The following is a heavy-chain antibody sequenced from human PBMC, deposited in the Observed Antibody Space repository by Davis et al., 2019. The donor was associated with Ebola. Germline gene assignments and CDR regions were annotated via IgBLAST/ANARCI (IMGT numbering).Heavy chain of an antibody. CDR1: GFPFSNSD. J-gene: IGHJ4*02. CDR3: VRAPNDMITSY. Sequence: GESLKISCAASGFPFSNSDMNWVHQAPGKGLEWVSGVSWNGSRTHYADSVKGRFIISRDNSRNTLYLQTNSLRAEDTAVYYCVRAPNDMITSYWGQGTLVTVSS. V-gene: IGHV3-35*01. CDR2: VSWNGSRT. D-gene: IGHD3-16*01.